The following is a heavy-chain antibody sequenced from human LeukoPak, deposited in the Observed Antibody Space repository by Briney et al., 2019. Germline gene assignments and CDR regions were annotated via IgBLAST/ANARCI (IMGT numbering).Heavy chain of an antibody. V-gene: IGHV1-69*06. CDR2: IIPIFGTA. Sequence: GASVKVSCKASGGTFSSYAISWVRQAPGQGLEWMGGIIPIFGTANYAQKFQGRVTITADKSTSTAYMELSSLRSEDTAVYYCAKRGGFGECYYWGQGTLVTVSS. J-gene: IGHJ4*02. CDR3: AKRGGFGECYY. D-gene: IGHD3-10*01. CDR1: GGTFSSYA.